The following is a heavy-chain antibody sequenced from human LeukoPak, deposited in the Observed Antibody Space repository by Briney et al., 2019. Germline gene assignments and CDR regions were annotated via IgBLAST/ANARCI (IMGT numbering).Heavy chain of an antibody. CDR2: ISGSGGST. CDR1: GFTFSSYS. D-gene: IGHD3-16*02. Sequence: GGSLRLSCAASGFTFSSYSMNWVRQAPGKGLEWVSAISGSGGSTYYADSVKGRFTISRDNSKNTLYLQMNSLRAEDTAVYYCAKDYDYVWGSYRYQAVDYWGQGTLVTVSS. J-gene: IGHJ4*02. CDR3: AKDYDYVWGSYRYQAVDY. V-gene: IGHV3-23*01.